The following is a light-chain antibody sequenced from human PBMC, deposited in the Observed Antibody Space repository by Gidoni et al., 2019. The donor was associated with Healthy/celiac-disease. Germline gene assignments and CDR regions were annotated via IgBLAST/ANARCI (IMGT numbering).Light chain of an antibody. CDR2: KAS. CDR3: QQYNSYPWT. V-gene: IGKV1-5*03. J-gene: IGKJ1*01. Sequence: DIQMTQSPSTLSASVGDRVTITCRASQSISSWLAWYQQKPGKAPKLLIYKASSLESGDPSRFSGSGSGTEFTLTISSRQPDDFATYYCQQYNSYPWTFGQGTKVEVK. CDR1: QSISSW.